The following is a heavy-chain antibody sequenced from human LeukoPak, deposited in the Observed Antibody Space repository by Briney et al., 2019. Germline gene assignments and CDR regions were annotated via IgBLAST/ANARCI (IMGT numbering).Heavy chain of an antibody. J-gene: IGHJ4*02. CDR3: AKEGKRYSGSYFDY. D-gene: IGHD1-26*01. CDR1: GFTFSSHG. Sequence: GGSLRLSCAASGFTFSSHGMNWVRQAPGKGLEWVSGISGGSTYYADSVKGRFTISRDNSKNTLYLQMNSLRAEDTAVYYCAKEGKRYSGSYFDYWGQGTLVTVSS. CDR2: ISGGST. V-gene: IGHV3-23*01.